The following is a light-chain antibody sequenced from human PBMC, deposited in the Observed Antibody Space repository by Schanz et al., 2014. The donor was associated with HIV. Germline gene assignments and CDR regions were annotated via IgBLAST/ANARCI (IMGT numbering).Light chain of an antibody. CDR1: QSINTF. CDR2: AAS. CDR3: QENYSSPSIT. V-gene: IGKV1-39*01. Sequence: DVQMTQSPSSLSASVGDRVTITCRSSQSINTFLNWYQQKPGRAPKLLIHAASSLQSGVPSRFSGSGSGTPFTLIISSLQAEDFRTYNCQENYSSPSITFGQGTRLEIK. J-gene: IGKJ5*01.